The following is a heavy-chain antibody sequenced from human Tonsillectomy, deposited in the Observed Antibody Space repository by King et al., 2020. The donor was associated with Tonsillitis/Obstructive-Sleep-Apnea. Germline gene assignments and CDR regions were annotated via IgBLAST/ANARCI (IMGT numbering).Heavy chain of an antibody. CDR2: IYPGDSDT. D-gene: IGHD2-15*01. CDR1: GYSFTRYW. Sequence: QLVQSGAEVKKPGESLKISCRGSGYSFTRYWIGWVRQMPGKGLEWMGNIYPGDSDTRYSPSFQGQVTISADKSISSAHLQWSSLKDADTAMYYCARHGEVVVAATADIWGQGTMVTVSS. J-gene: IGHJ3*02. CDR3: ARHGEVVVAATADI. V-gene: IGHV5-51*01.